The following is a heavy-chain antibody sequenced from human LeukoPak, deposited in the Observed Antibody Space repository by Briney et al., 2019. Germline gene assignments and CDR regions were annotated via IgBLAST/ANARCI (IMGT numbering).Heavy chain of an antibody. Sequence: SETLSLTCTVSGVSISRYYWSWIRQPPGKGLEWIGYIYYSGSTTYNPSLKSRVTISVDTSKNQFSLKLSSAPAADTAVYYCARGDIVVVPAAMNAFDIWGQGTMVTVSS. D-gene: IGHD2-2*01. CDR3: ARGDIVVVPAAMNAFDI. V-gene: IGHV4-59*01. J-gene: IGHJ3*02. CDR1: GVSISRYY. CDR2: IYYSGST.